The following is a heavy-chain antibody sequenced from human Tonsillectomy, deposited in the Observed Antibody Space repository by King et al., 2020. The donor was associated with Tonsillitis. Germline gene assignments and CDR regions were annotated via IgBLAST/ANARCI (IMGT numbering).Heavy chain of an antibody. J-gene: IGHJ5*02. CDR1: GGSISSSTYY. CDR2: IYYSGST. V-gene: IGHV4-39*07. Sequence: QLQESGPGLVKPSETLSLTCTVSGGSISSSTYYWGWIRQPPGKGLEWIGNIYYSGSTYYNPSLKSRVTISVDTSKNQFSLKLSSVTAADTAVYYCASLNLPPYCSSTSCYLDWFDPWGQGTLVTVSS. CDR3: ASLNLPPYCSSTSCYLDWFDP. D-gene: IGHD2-2*01.